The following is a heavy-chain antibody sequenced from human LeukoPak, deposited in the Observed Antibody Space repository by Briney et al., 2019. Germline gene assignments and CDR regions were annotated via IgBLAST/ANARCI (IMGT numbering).Heavy chain of an antibody. CDR3: EKGLRTGVGPYMGYHYYMDV. V-gene: IGHV3-23*01. D-gene: IGHD3-16*01. J-gene: IGHJ6*03. Sequence: QPGGSLRLSCAASGFTFSSYAMSWVRQAPGKGLKWVSTINDNGDGTYYADSVKGRFTISRDNSYNTVSLQMNSLRDEDTGVYYCEKGLRTGVGPYMGYHYYMDVWGKGATVTVSS. CDR2: INDNGDGT. CDR1: GFTFSSYA.